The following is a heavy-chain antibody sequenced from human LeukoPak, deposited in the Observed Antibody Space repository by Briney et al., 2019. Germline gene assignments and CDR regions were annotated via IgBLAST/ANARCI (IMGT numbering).Heavy chain of an antibody. J-gene: IGHJ6*02. CDR3: ARILDCSSSSCSYGMDV. CDR2: TFYSGST. Sequence: PSETLSLTCAVSGGSMSSYYWSWIRQPPGKGLEWIGYTFYSGSTNYNPSLKSRVTISVDTSKNQFSLKLSSVTAADTAVYYCARILDCSSSSCSYGMDVWGQGTTVTVPS. D-gene: IGHD2-15*01. CDR1: GGSMSSYY. V-gene: IGHV4-59*08.